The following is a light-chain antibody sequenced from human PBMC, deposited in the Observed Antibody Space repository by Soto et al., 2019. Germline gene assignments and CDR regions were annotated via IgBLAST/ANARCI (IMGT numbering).Light chain of an antibody. CDR1: QSASSIY. J-gene: IGKJ1*01. V-gene: IGKV3-20*01. Sequence: EIVLTQSPGTLSLSPGERATLSCRASQSASSIYLAWYRQKPGQAPRLLIYGVSSRAPGIPERFSGSGSGTEFTLTISRLEPEDFAVYYCQQFGSSPTFGQGTKVDIK. CDR2: GVS. CDR3: QQFGSSPT.